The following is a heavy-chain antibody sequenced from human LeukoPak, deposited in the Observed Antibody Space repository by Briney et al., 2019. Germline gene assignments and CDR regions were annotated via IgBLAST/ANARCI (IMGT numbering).Heavy chain of an antibody. Sequence: PGGSLRLSCAASGFTVSSSYVHWVRQAPGKGLEWVSVIYSGGSTYYADSVKGRFTISRDNSKNTLYLQMNSLRAEDTAVYYCARENKAVAAHYFDYWGQGTLVTVSS. CDR2: IYSGGST. D-gene: IGHD6-19*01. CDR3: ARENKAVAAHYFDY. J-gene: IGHJ4*02. V-gene: IGHV3-66*01. CDR1: GFTVSSSY.